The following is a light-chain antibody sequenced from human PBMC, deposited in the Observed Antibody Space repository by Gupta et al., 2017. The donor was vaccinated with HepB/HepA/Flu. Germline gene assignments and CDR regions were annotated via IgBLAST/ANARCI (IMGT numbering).Light chain of an antibody. V-gene: IGLV1-40*01. Sequence: QSVLTTPPSVSGAPGQRVTISCTGSSSNIGAGYDVHWYQQLPGTAPKLLIYGNSNRPSGVPDRFSGSKSGTSASLAITGLQAEDEADYYCQSYDSSLSGVVFGGGTKLTVL. J-gene: IGLJ2*01. CDR2: GNS. CDR3: QSYDSSLSGVV. CDR1: SSNIGAGYD.